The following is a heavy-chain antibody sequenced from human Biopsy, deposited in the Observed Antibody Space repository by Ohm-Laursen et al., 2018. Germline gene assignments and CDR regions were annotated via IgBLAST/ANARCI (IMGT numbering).Heavy chain of an antibody. Sequence: VASVKASCKVIGGTFSASGISWVRLAPGHGLEFVVGIIPIFQTTHYAQSFQGRVTIVADKSTSTAYLELSSLRSDDTAIYYVATERGLVWFGELIAWGQGTLVTVSS. CDR1: GGTFSASG. J-gene: IGHJ5*02. D-gene: IGHD3-10*01. CDR3: ATERGLVWFGELIA. V-gene: IGHV1-69*06. CDR2: IIPIFQTT.